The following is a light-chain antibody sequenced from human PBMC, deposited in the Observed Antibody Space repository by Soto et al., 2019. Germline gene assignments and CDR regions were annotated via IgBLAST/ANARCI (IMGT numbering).Light chain of an antibody. CDR3: QQRSNWPCT. V-gene: IGKV3-11*01. Sequence: EIVLTQSPATLSLSPGERATLSCRASQSVSSYLAWYQQKPGQAPRLLIYDASNRATGIPARFSGSGSGTDFTLTISRLEPEDFAVYYCQQRSNWPCTFGQGTKLEIK. CDR1: QSVSSY. J-gene: IGKJ2*02. CDR2: DAS.